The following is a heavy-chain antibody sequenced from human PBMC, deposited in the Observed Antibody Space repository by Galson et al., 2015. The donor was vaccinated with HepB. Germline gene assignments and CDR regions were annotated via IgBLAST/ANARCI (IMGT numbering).Heavy chain of an antibody. D-gene: IGHD3-16*01. CDR1: GFIFRHHA. CDR3: VKEGSWFGGDWFDP. Sequence: SLRLSCAGSGFIFRHHAMAWIRQAPGKGLEWVSGINGRGSTRSYSDAVKGRFSISRGNSKDTVFLQMDNLRDEGTAVYYCVKEGSWFGGDWFDPWGQGALVPVSP. J-gene: IGHJ5*02. V-gene: IGHV3-23*01. CDR2: INGRGSTR.